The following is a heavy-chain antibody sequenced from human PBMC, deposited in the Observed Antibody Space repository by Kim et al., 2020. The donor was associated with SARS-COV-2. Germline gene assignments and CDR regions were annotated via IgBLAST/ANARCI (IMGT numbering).Heavy chain of an antibody. CDR1: GYTFTSYD. V-gene: IGHV1-8*01. Sequence: ASVKVSCKASGYTFTSYDINWVRQATGQGLEWMGWRNPNRGNTGYAQKFQGRVTMTRNTSISTAYMELSSLRSEDTAVYYCARGISYGVYFTLAWFDPWGQGTLVPVSS. CDR3: ARGISYGVYFTLAWFDP. CDR2: RNPNRGNT. D-gene: IGHD2-8*01. J-gene: IGHJ5*02.